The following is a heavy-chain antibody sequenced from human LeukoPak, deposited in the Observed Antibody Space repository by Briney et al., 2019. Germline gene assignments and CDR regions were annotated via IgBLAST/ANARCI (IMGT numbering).Heavy chain of an antibody. J-gene: IGHJ6*03. Sequence: GGPLRLSCAASGFTFDDYGMSWVRQAPGKGLEWVSGINWNGGSTGYADSVKGRFTISRDNAKNSLYLQMNSLRAEDTALYYCARGGIAAAGTYGYYYYYYYMDVWGKGTTVTVSS. CDR1: GFTFDDYG. CDR3: ARGGIAAAGTYGYYYYYYYMDV. CDR2: INWNGGST. D-gene: IGHD6-13*01. V-gene: IGHV3-20*04.